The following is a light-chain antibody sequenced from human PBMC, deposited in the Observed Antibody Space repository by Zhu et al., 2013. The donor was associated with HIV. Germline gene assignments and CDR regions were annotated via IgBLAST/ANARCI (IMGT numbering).Light chain of an antibody. CDR1: QAISYS. CDR2: GAS. CDR3: QQTFGSPWS. J-gene: IGKJ1*01. V-gene: IGKV1-5*03. Sequence: DIQVTQSPSTLSASVGDRVTITCRASQAISYSLAWYQQKPGKVPQLLIYGASTLEVGVPSRFSGSGSGIDYSLTISGLQPEDFATYFCQQTFGSPWSFGRGT.